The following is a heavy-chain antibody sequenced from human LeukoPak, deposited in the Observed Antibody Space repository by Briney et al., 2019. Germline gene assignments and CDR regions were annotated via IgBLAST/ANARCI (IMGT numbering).Heavy chain of an antibody. Sequence: SETLSLTCTVSGGSISSHYWSWIRQPPGKGLEWIGYIYYSGTTKYNPSLKSRVTLSADTSKNQFSLKLSPVTAADTAVYYCARVGDYYDSSGYYYSHDYWGQGTLVTVSS. D-gene: IGHD3-22*01. CDR2: IYYSGTT. J-gene: IGHJ4*02. CDR1: GGSISSHY. V-gene: IGHV4-59*11. CDR3: ARVGDYYDSSGYYYSHDY.